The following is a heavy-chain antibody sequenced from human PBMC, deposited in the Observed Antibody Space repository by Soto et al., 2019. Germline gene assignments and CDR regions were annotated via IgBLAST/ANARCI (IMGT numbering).Heavy chain of an antibody. CDR1: GGTFSSYT. CDR2: IIPILGIA. D-gene: IGHD2-2*02. J-gene: IGHJ4*02. CDR3: ARGWWDLVVPAAIDGLFDY. V-gene: IGHV1-69*02. Sequence: QVQLVQSGAEVKKPGSSVKGSCKASGGTFSSYTISWVRQAPGQGLEWMGRIIPILGIANYAQKFQGRVTITADKSTSTAYMELSSLRSEDTAVYYCARGWWDLVVPAAIDGLFDYWGQGTLFTVSS.